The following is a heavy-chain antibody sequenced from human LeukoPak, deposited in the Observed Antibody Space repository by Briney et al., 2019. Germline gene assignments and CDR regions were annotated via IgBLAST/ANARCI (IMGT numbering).Heavy chain of an antibody. V-gene: IGHV3-48*01. D-gene: IGHD3/OR15-3a*01. J-gene: IGHJ4*02. CDR2: ISSSSSTI. CDR1: GFIFSSYS. CDR3: ARESDSFDY. Sequence: GGSLRLSCAASGFIFSSYSMNWVRQAPGKGLEWVSYISSSSSTIYYADSVKGRFTISRDNAKNSLYLQLNSLRAEDTAVYYCARESDSFDYWGQGTLVTVSS.